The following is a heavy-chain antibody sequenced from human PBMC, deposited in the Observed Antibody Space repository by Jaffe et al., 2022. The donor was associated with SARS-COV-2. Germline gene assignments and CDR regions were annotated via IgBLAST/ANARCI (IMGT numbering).Heavy chain of an antibody. Sequence: QITLKESGPTLVKPTQTLTLTCTFSGFSLSTSGVGVGWIRQPPGKALEWLALIYWDDDKRYSPSLKSRLTITKDTSKNQVVLTMTNMDPVDTATYYCARYKIGEYQLLQVAPIDAFDIWGQGTMVTVSS. CDR2: IYWDDDK. J-gene: IGHJ3*02. V-gene: IGHV2-5*02. CDR3: ARYKIGEYQLLQVAPIDAFDI. D-gene: IGHD2-2*01. CDR1: GFSLSTSGVG.